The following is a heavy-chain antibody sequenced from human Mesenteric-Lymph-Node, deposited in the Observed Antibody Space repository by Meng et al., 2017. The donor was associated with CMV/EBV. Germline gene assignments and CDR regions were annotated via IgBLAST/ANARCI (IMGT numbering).Heavy chain of an antibody. Sequence: GESLKISCATSGFTFGEYKMGWVRQAPGKGLEWVSSISSSSSYIYYADSVKGRFTISRDNAKNSLYLQMNSLRAEDTAVYYCARDYDFSDAFDIWGQGTMVTVSS. CDR1: GFTFGEYK. CDR2: ISSSSSYI. J-gene: IGHJ3*02. CDR3: ARDYDFSDAFDI. D-gene: IGHD3-3*01. V-gene: IGHV3-21*01.